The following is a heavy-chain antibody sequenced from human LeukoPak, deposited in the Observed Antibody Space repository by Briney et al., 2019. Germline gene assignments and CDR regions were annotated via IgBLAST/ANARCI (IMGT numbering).Heavy chain of an antibody. D-gene: IGHD5-12*01. CDR2: IYYSGST. CDR3: ARESGYGNFYYFDY. Sequence: SETLSLTCTVSGGSISSGGYCWSWIRQHPGKGLEWIGYIYYSGSTYYNPSLKSRVTISVDTSKKQFSLKLSSVTAADTAVYYCARESGYGNFYYFDYWGQGTLVTVSS. J-gene: IGHJ4*02. V-gene: IGHV4-31*03. CDR1: GGSISSGGYC.